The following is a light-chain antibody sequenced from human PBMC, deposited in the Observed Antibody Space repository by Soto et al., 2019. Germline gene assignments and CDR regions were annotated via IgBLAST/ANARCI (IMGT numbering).Light chain of an antibody. V-gene: IGKV1-6*01. Sequence: TQSPSSLSASVGDRVTITCRASTGIRTDLSWYQQKPGKVPKVLIYAATSLHSGVPSRFSGSGSGTDFTLTISSLQPEDFATYYCPQDYNYPWTFGQGTKVDIK. J-gene: IGKJ1*01. CDR3: PQDYNYPWT. CDR2: AAT. CDR1: TGIRTD.